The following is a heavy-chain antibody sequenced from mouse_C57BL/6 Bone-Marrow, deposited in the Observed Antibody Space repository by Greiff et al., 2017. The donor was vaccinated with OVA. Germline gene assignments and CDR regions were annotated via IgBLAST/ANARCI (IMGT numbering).Heavy chain of an antibody. CDR3: APYYDD. CDR1: GYTFTSYW. CDR2: INPSGGDN. V-gene: IGHV1-7*01. J-gene: IGHJ2*01. Sequence: VKLMESGAELAKPGASVKLSCKASGYTFTSYWMHWVKQRPGQGLEWIGYINPSGGDNKYNQKFKDKATWTADKSSSTAYMQRSSLTDEDAAVYYCAPYYDDWGQGPTLTVAS.